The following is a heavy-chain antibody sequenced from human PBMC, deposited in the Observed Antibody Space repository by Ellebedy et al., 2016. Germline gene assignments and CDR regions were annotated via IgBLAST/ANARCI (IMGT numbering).Heavy chain of an antibody. Sequence: GGSLRLXXAASGFSFNAYDMNWVRQAPGKSLEWISYISTSDDILYADSVKGRFTISRDNAKSSLFLQMNSLRVEDTAVYYCARRVGTTVTTRFDYWGRGTPVTVSS. V-gene: IGHV3-69-1*01. D-gene: IGHD4-17*01. CDR2: ISTSDDI. CDR3: ARRVGTTVTTRFDY. J-gene: IGHJ4*02. CDR1: GFSFNAYD.